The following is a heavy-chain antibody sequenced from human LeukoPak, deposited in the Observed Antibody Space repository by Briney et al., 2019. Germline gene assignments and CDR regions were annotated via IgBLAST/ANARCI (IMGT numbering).Heavy chain of an antibody. CDR2: IRYDGSNK. J-gene: IGHJ4*02. V-gene: IGHV3-30*02. CDR1: GFTFDDYG. CDR3: AKGPLPRIDY. Sequence: GGSLRLSCAASGFTFDDYGMHWVRQAPGKGLEWVAFIRYDGSNKYYADSVKGRFTISRDNSKNTLYLQMNSLRAEDTAVYYCAKGPLPRIDYWGQGTLVTVSS.